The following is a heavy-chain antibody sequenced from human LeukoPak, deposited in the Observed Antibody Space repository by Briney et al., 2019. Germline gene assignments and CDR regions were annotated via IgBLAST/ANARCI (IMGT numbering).Heavy chain of an antibody. CDR3: ARSSSNWYEGSY. Sequence: PGGSLRLSCAASGFTFSSYSMNWVRQAPGKGLEWVSSISSSSSYIYYADSVKGRFTISRDNAKNSLYLQMNSLRAEDTAVYYCARSSSNWYEGSYWGQGTLVTVSS. V-gene: IGHV3-21*01. CDR2: ISSSSSYI. J-gene: IGHJ4*02. CDR1: GFTFSSYS. D-gene: IGHD6-13*01.